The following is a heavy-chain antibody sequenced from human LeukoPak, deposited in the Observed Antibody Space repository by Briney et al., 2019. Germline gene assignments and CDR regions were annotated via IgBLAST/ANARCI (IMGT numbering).Heavy chain of an antibody. Sequence: ASVKVSCKTSGYTFTNYGIIWVRQAPGQGLEWMGWISAYNGKTNYAHKIQGRVTMTTDTSTNTAYMELRSLGSDDTAVYFCARWDRATAATFDYWGQGTLVIVSS. D-gene: IGHD2-15*01. CDR3: ARWDRATAATFDY. J-gene: IGHJ4*02. V-gene: IGHV1-18*01. CDR2: ISAYNGKT. CDR1: GYTFTNYG.